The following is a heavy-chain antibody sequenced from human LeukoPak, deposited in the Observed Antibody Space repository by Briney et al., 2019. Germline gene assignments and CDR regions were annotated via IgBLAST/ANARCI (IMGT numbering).Heavy chain of an antibody. CDR2: IIPIFGTA. J-gene: IGHJ6*02. CDR1: GGTFSSYA. V-gene: IGHV1-69*01. D-gene: IGHD3-10*01. Sequence: GASVKVSCKASGGTFSSYAISWVRQAPGQGLEWMGGIIPIFGTANYAQKFQGRVTITADESTSTAYMELSSLRSEDTAVYYCARGITMVRTRGYYGMDVWGQGTTVTVSS. CDR3: ARGITMVRTRGYYGMDV.